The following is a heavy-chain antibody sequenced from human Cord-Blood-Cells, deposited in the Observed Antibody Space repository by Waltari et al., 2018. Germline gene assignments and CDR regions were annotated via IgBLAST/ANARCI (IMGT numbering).Heavy chain of an antibody. D-gene: IGHD6-6*01. Sequence: GQWLEWMGWISAYNGNTNYAQKLQGRVTMTTDTSTSTAYMELRSLRSDDTAVYYCARDQSGQLTDYWGQGTLVTVSS. V-gene: IGHV1-18*01. J-gene: IGHJ4*02. CDR3: ARDQSGQLTDY. CDR2: ISAYNGNT.